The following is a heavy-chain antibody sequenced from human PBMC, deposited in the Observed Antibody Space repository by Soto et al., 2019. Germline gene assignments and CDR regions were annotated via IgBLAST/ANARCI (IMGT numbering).Heavy chain of an antibody. Sequence: GGSLILFCAAPGFTFSSYDMHWVRQATGKGLEWVSAIGTAGDTYYPGSVKGRFTISRENAKNSLYLQMNSLRAGDTAVYYCARGDYSNYGVYYYYYMEVWGKGTTVTVSS. CDR1: GFTFSSYD. J-gene: IGHJ6*03. CDR3: ARGDYSNYGVYYYYYMEV. V-gene: IGHV3-13*01. CDR2: IGTAGDT. D-gene: IGHD4-4*01.